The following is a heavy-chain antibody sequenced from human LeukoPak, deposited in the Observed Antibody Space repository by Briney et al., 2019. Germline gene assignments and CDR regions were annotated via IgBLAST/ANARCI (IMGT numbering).Heavy chain of an antibody. CDR3: ARVKGSYYYDSSGLGNGGDAFDI. V-gene: IGHV3-66*01. CDR1: GFTVSSNY. D-gene: IGHD3-22*01. J-gene: IGHJ3*02. Sequence: GGSLRLSCAASGFTVSSNYMSWVRQAPGKGLEWVSVIYSGGSTYYADSVKGRFTISRDNAKNSLYLQMNSLRAEDTAVYYCARVKGSYYYDSSGLGNGGDAFDIWGQGTMVTVSS. CDR2: IYSGGST.